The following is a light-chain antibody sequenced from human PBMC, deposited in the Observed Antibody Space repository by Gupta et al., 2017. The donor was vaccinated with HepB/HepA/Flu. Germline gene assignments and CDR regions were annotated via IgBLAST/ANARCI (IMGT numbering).Light chain of an antibody. CDR1: KDVSAL. Sequence: IVLTHSPASMFLSTGESATLSCRASKDVSALLAWYQQTPGQAPRLLIYDAYKRANGVPGRFSGSGSGTDFSLTIDSREPEDFAVYYCQHRNNCPVTFGRGTTVDIK. J-gene: IGKJ3*01. CDR2: DAY. V-gene: IGKV3-11*01. CDR3: QHRNNCPVT.